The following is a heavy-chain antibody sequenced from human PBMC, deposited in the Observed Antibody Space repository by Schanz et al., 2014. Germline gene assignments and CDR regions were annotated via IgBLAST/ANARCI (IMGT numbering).Heavy chain of an antibody. J-gene: IGHJ4*02. CDR2: VRNKNNRYTT. CDR3: ARRASCSRIGCPFDS. D-gene: IGHD2-2*01. Sequence: VQLLQFGGGVVQPGRSLRLSCAASGFTFSSYAMHWVRRAPGKGLEWVGRVRNKNNRYTTEYAASVKGRFTISRDDSKNSLYLQMNSLKTEDTAMYYCARRASCSRIGCPFDSWGQGTLVTVSS. V-gene: IGHV3-72*01. CDR1: GFTFSSYA.